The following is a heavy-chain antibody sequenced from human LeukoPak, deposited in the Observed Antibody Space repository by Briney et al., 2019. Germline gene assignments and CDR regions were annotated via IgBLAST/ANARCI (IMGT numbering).Heavy chain of an antibody. CDR1: GYTFTGYY. V-gene: IGHV1-2*02. CDR2: INPNSGGT. Sequence: ASVKVSCKASGYTFTGYYMHWVRQAPGQGLEWMGWINPNSGGTNYAQKFQGRVTMTRDMSISTAYMELSRLRSDDTAVYYCARVLYDSSGYYDYWGQGTLVTVSS. CDR3: ARVLYDSSGYYDY. D-gene: IGHD3-22*01. J-gene: IGHJ4*02.